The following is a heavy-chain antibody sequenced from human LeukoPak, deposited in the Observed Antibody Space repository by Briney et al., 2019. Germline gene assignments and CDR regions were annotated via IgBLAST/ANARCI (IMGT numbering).Heavy chain of an antibody. CDR1: GGSISSYY. V-gene: IGHV4-59*08. Sequence: PSETLSLTCAVSGGSISSYYWSWIRQPPGKGLEWIGYIYYSGSTNYNPSLKSRVIISVDTSKNQFSLKLSSVTAADTAVYYCARGDGYSADYWGQGTLVTVSS. CDR3: ARGDGYSADY. D-gene: IGHD5-24*01. CDR2: IYYSGST. J-gene: IGHJ4*02.